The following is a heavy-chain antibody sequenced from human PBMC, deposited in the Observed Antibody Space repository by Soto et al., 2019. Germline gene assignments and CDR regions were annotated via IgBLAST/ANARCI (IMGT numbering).Heavy chain of an antibody. V-gene: IGHV4-59*01. CDR3: ARGGGGDYYYGMDV. CDR2: IYYSGST. CDR1: GGSISSYY. D-gene: IGHD3-16*01. J-gene: IGHJ6*02. Sequence: PSETLSLTCTVSGGSISSYYWSWIRQPPGKGLEWIGYIYYSGSTNYNPSLKSRVTISVDTSKNQFSLKLSSVTAADTAVYYCARGGGGDYYYGMDVWGQGTTVTVSS.